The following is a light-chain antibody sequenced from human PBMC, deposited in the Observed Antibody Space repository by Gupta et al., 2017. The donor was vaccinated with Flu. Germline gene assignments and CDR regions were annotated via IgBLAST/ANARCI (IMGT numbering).Light chain of an antibody. CDR1: NSNIGINY. J-gene: IGLJ2*01. CDR3: ATWDDSRSAVV. CDR2: KSN. Sequence: RVTFSCSGGNSNIGINYVYWYQQLPGAAPNLIIYKSNQRPSGVPDRFSGSKSGTSASLAISGLRAEDEAEYYCATWDDSRSAVVFGGGTKLTVL. V-gene: IGLV1-47*01.